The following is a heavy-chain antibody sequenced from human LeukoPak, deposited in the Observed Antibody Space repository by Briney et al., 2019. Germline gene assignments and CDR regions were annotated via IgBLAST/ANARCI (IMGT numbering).Heavy chain of an antibody. J-gene: IGHJ4*02. V-gene: IGHV3-30*03. D-gene: IGHD3-22*01. CDR1: GFTFSSYG. CDR2: ISYGGSNK. CDR3: ARVRYYDSSGYLDY. Sequence: PGRSLRLSCAASGFTFSSYGMHWVRQAPGKGLEWVAVISYGGSNKYYADSVKGRFTISRDNSKNTLYLQMNSLRAEDTAVYYCARVRYYDSSGYLDYWGQGTLVTVSS.